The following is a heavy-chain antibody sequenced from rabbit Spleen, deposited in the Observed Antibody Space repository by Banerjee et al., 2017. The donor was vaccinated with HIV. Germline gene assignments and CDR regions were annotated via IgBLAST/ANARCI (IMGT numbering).Heavy chain of an antibody. V-gene: IGHV1S40*01. J-gene: IGHJ6*01. CDR3: ARDVGTSFSTYGMDL. CDR1: GVSFSSNYY. D-gene: IGHD8-1*01. CDR2: IETGSSGST. Sequence: QSLEESGGDLVKPGASLTLTCSASGVSFSSNYYMCWVRQAPGKGLEWIACIETGSSGSTYSATWAKGRFTISKTSSTTVTLQMTSLTAADTATYFCARDVGTSFSTYGMDLWGPGTLVTVS.